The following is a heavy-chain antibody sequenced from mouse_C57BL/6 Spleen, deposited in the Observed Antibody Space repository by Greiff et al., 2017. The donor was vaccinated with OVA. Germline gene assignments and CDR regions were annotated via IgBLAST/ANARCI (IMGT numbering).Heavy chain of an antibody. D-gene: IGHD2-12*01. J-gene: IGHJ4*01. CDR2: INPNNGGT. Sequence: EVQLQESGPELVKPGASVKMSCKASGYTFTDYNMHWVKQSHGKSLEWIGYINPNNGGTSYNQKFKGKATLTVNKSSSTAYMELRSLTSEDSAVYYCARGGGRPYAMDYWGQGTSVTVSS. CDR3: ARGGGRPYAMDY. V-gene: IGHV1-22*01. CDR1: GYTFTDYN.